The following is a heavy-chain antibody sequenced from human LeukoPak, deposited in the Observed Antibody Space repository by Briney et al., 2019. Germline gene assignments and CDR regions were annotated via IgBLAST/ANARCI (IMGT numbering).Heavy chain of an antibody. D-gene: IGHD2-15*01. V-gene: IGHV1-2*02. J-gene: IGHJ4*02. CDR3: ARGFRTGDMTTFAH. CDR1: GYTFTGYY. CDR2: IYSNNGGT. Sequence: ASVKVSCKASGYTFTGYYIHWLRQAPGQGLECMGWIYSNNGGTDYAQKFQGRVTMTRDTSISTAYMEVSRVRSDDTGVYYCARGFRTGDMTTFAHWGQGTLVTVSS.